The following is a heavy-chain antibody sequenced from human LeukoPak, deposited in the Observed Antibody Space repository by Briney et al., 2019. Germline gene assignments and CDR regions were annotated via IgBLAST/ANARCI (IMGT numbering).Heavy chain of an antibody. J-gene: IGHJ5*02. CDR1: GYTFTSYD. V-gene: IGHV1-8*01. Sequence: ASVKVSCKASGYTFTSYDITWVRQATGQGLEWMGWMSPDSGYTGYAQTFQGRVSLTRNTSVSTAFMELSRLRSDDTAVYYCARATMVRGVILGSWFDPWGQGTLVTVSS. CDR3: ARATMVRGVILGSWFDP. CDR2: MSPDSGYT. D-gene: IGHD3-10*01.